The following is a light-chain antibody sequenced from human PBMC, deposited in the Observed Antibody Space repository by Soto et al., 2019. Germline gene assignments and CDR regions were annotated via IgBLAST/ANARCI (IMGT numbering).Light chain of an antibody. CDR1: QSVNGW. Sequence: DIRMTQSPSTLSASVGDRVTITCRASQSVNGWLAWYQHKPGKAPKLLIYAASNLESGVPSRFSGSGSGTEFTLTISSLQPDDSATYFCQRYNSNPWTFGQGTKVEVK. CDR2: AAS. J-gene: IGKJ1*01. V-gene: IGKV1-5*01. CDR3: QRYNSNPWT.